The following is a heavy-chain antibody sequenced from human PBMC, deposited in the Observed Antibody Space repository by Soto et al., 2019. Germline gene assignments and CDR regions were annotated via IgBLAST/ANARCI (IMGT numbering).Heavy chain of an antibody. Sequence: QVQLRESGPGLVMPSQTLSLTCTVSGDSIGSGNKYCSLIRQAPGKGLAWIGYSFSSGPTYYNPSVKSRLTMSVDRSQNQFSLKLNSVPAADTAVYFCARVPAPFGFSDAMDVWGQGTTVTVSS. CDR1: GDSIGSGNKY. D-gene: IGHD3-16*01. J-gene: IGHJ6*02. CDR2: SFSSGPT. CDR3: ARVPAPFGFSDAMDV. V-gene: IGHV4-30-4*01.